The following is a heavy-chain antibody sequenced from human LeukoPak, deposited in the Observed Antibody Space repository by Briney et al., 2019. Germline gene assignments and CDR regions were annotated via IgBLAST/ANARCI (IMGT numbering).Heavy chain of an antibody. D-gene: IGHD3-16*01. CDR1: GGSFSGYY. V-gene: IGHV4-34*01. Sequence: SETLSLTCAVYGGSFSGYYWSWIRQPPGKGLEWIGEINHSGSTNYNPSLKSRVTISVDTSKNQFSLKLSSVTAADTAVYYCASRDPLGRFDYWGQGTLVTVSS. CDR3: ASRDPLGRFDY. CDR2: INHSGST. J-gene: IGHJ4*02.